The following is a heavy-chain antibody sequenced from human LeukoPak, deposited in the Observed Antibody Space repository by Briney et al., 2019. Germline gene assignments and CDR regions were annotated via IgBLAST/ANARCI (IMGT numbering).Heavy chain of an antibody. V-gene: IGHV4-59*01. Sequence: SETLSLTCTVSGGSISSYYWSWIRQPPGKGLEWIGYIYYSGSTNYSPSLKSRVTISVDTSKNQFSLKLSSVTAADTAVYYCARDAAGGIWFDPWGQGTLVTVSS. J-gene: IGHJ5*02. D-gene: IGHD6-25*01. CDR3: ARDAAGGIWFDP. CDR2: IYYSGST. CDR1: GGSISSYY.